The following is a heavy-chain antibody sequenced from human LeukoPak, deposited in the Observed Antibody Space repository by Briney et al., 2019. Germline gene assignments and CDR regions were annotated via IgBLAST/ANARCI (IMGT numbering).Heavy chain of an antibody. Sequence: GASVKVSCKASGYTFTGYYMHWVRQAPGQGLEWMGWINAGNGNTKYSQKFQGRVTITRDTSASTAYMELSSLRSEDTAVYYCARDYDILTGAFDYWGQGTLVTVSS. CDR3: ARDYDILTGAFDY. CDR1: GYTFTGYY. CDR2: INAGNGNT. D-gene: IGHD3-9*01. V-gene: IGHV1-3*01. J-gene: IGHJ4*02.